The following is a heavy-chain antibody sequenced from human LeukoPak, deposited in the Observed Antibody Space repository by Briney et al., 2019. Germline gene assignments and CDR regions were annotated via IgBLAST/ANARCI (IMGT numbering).Heavy chain of an antibody. J-gene: IGHJ4*02. V-gene: IGHV4-39*01. CDR1: SDSISSSSYY. CDR2: IYYSGST. D-gene: IGHD6-19*01. CDR3: ARRGGSGWHLGFDY. Sequence: SETLSLTCTVSSDSISSSSYYWGWIRQPPGKGLEWIGSIYYSGSTYYNPSLKSRVTISIDTSKNQFSLKLSSVTAADTAVYYCARRGGSGWHLGFDYWGQGALVTVSS.